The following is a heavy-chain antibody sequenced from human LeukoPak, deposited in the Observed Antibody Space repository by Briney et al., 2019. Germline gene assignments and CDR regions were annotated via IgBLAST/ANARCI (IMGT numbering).Heavy chain of an antibody. J-gene: IGHJ4*02. CDR2: IRGSGGST. CDR1: GCPFSSRG. Sequence: QPGASLILSSAAAGCPFSSRGMRGAREPPGKGMEWVSAIRGSGGSTYYADSVKGRFTISRDNSKNTLYLQMNSLRAEDTAVYYCAKAAVAGMSDDWGQGTLVTVSS. CDR3: AKAAVAGMSDD. V-gene: IGHV3-23*01. D-gene: IGHD2-15*01.